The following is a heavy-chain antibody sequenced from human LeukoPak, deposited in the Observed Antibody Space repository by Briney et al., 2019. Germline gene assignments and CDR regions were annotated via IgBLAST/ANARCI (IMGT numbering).Heavy chain of an antibody. Sequence: PSETLSLTRTVYGGSFSGYYWSWIRQPPGKGLEWIGEINHSGSTNYNPSLNSRVTISVDTSKNQFSLKLSSVTAADTAVYYCARGRPYYYDSSGYYRNWFDPWGQGTLVTVSS. J-gene: IGHJ5*02. V-gene: IGHV4-34*01. D-gene: IGHD3-22*01. CDR1: GGSFSGYY. CDR3: ARGRPYYYDSSGYYRNWFDP. CDR2: INHSGST.